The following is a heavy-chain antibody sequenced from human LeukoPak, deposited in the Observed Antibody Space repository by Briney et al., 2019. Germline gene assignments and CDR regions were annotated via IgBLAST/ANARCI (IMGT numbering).Heavy chain of an antibody. V-gene: IGHV3-13*01. CDR1: GFTFSSYA. CDR3: ARGTGYGDYNSYNWFDP. D-gene: IGHD4-17*01. CDR2: IGTAGDT. J-gene: IGHJ5*02. Sequence: GGSLRLSCAASGFTFSSYAMSWVRQAPGKGLEWVSAIGTAGDTYYPGSVKGRFTISRENAKNSLYLQMNSLRAGDAAVYYCARGTGYGDYNSYNWFDPWGQGTLVTVSS.